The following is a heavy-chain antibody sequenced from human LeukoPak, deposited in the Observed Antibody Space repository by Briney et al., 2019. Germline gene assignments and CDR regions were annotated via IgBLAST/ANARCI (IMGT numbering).Heavy chain of an antibody. CDR1: GFTFSSYA. J-gene: IGHJ6*02. V-gene: IGHV3-23*01. CDR3: ARDGYYYDSSGYMPLDYYYYGMDV. CDR2: ISASGYST. D-gene: IGHD3-22*01. Sequence: GGSLRLSCAASGFTFSSYAMSWVRQAPGKGLEWVSAISASGYSTYYADSVKGRFTISRDNAKNSLYLQMNSLRAEDTAVYYCARDGYYYDSSGYMPLDYYYYGMDVWGQGTTVTVSS.